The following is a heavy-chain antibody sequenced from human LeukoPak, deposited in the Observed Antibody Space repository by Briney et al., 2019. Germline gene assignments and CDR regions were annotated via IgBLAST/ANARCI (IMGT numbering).Heavy chain of an antibody. D-gene: IGHD7-27*01. Sequence: GGSLRLSCAVSGFTFNRYSINWVRQAPGKGLEWVSYINSNSRNIYYADSLKGRFTISRDNADNSLYLQMNSLTAGDTAVYYCVRGGTGDGNYFDYWGQGTLVTVSS. CDR3: VRGGTGDGNYFDY. CDR2: INSNSRNI. V-gene: IGHV3-48*01. J-gene: IGHJ4*02. CDR1: GFTFNRYS.